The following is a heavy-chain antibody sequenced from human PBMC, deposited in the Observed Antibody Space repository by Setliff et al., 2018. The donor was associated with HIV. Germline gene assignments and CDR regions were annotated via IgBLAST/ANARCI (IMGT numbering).Heavy chain of an antibody. CDR3: ARMNCNTTNCRESNWFDP. D-gene: IGHD2-2*01. CDR2: INPSGGRT. CDR1: GYTFTNYY. V-gene: IGHV1-46*01. J-gene: IGHJ5*02. Sequence: ASVKVSCKASGYTFTNYYIHWVRQAPGQGLEWMGLINPSGGRTSYAQKFQGRVTITRNTSIRTAYMEMSSLRSEDTAVYYCARMNCNTTNCRESNWFDPWGQGTLVTVSS.